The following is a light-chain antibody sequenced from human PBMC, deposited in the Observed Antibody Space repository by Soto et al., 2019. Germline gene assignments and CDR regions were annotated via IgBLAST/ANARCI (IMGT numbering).Light chain of an antibody. CDR2: KAS. J-gene: IGKJ1*01. Sequence: DIQMTQSPSTLSASVGDRVTITCRASQSISNWLAWYQQKPGKAPKGMIYKASSLESGVPSRFSGSGSGTEFTLTISSLQPDDFATYYCQHYNSYSQTFGQGTKVEIK. CDR1: QSISNW. CDR3: QHYNSYSQT. V-gene: IGKV1-5*03.